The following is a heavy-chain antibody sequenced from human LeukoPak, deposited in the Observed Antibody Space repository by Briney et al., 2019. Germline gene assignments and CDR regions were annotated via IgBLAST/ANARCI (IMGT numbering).Heavy chain of an antibody. V-gene: IGHV3-53*01. J-gene: IGHJ3*02. D-gene: IGHD2-15*01. CDR3: ARGGVVYPDSFDI. CDR2: IFSGGGS. Sequence: GGSLRLSCAASGFTVSSSYMNWVRQAPGKGLEWVSLIFSGGGSYYADSVKGRFTISRDNSKNTLFLQMNSLRAEDTAVYYCARGGVVYPDSFDIWGRGTMVTVSS. CDR1: GFTVSSSY.